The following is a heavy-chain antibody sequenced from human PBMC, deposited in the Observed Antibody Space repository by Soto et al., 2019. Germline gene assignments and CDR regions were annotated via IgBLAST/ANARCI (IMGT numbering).Heavy chain of an antibody. CDR3: ASIPRSLRYSDSYGMDV. V-gene: IGHV1-69*12. J-gene: IGHJ6*02. CDR2: IIPIFGTA. D-gene: IGHD3-9*01. CDR1: GGTFSSYT. Sequence: QVQLVQSGAEVKKPGSSVKVSCKASGGTFSSYTISWVRQAPGQGLEWMGGIIPIFGTANYAQKFQGRVTITADESTSTAYMELSSLRSEDTAVYYCASIPRSLRYSDSYGMDVWGQGTTGTVSS.